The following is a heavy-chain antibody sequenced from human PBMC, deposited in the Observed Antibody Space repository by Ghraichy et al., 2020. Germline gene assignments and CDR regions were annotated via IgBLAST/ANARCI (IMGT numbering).Heavy chain of an antibody. J-gene: IGHJ6*04. CDR1: GFTFSSYS. CDR2: ISSSSSTI. Sequence: SCAASGFTFSSYSMNWVRQAPGKGLEWVSYISSSSSTIYYADSVKGRFTISRDNAKNSLYLQMNSLRAEDTAVYYCARDFYCSSTSCYSEVDVWGKGTTVTVSS. D-gene: IGHD2-2*02. V-gene: IGHV3-48*04. CDR3: ARDFYCSSTSCYSEVDV.